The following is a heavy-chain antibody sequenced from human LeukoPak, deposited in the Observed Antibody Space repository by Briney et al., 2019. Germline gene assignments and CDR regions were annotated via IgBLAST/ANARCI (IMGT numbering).Heavy chain of an antibody. CDR3: ARRSGWYNDY. CDR2: INQGGSEK. V-gene: IGHV3-7*01. D-gene: IGHD6-19*01. Sequence: TGGSLRLSCAASGFTFSSYWMSWVRQAPGKGLEWVANINQGGSEKYYVDSVKGRFTISRDNAKNSLYLQVNSLRADDMAVYYCARRSGWYNDYWGQGTLVTVSS. J-gene: IGHJ4*02. CDR1: GFTFSSYW.